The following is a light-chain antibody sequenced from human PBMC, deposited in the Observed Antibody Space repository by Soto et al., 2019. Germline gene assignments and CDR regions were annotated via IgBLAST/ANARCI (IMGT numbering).Light chain of an antibody. CDR2: GAS. CDR1: QSISSN. V-gene: IGKV3-15*01. J-gene: IGKJ4*01. Sequence: EIVMTQSPATLSVSPGERATLPCRASQSISSNLAWYQQKPGQAPRILIYGASTRATGIPVRFSGSGSGTEFTLTISSLQPEDFVSYYCQQSYSMPLAFGGGTKVEIK. CDR3: QQSYSMPLA.